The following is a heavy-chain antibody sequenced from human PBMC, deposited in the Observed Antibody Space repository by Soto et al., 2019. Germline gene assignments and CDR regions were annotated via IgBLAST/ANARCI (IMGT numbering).Heavy chain of an antibody. CDR1: GYTFTSYD. D-gene: IGHD4-17*01. Sequence: ASVKVSCKASGYTFTSYDINWVRQATGQGLEWMGWMNPNSGNTGYAQKFQGRVTMTRNTSISTAYMELSSLRSEDTAVYYCARAHTNDYGDYAGAFDIWGQGTMVTVSS. CDR3: ARAHTNDYGDYAGAFDI. CDR2: MNPNSGNT. J-gene: IGHJ3*02. V-gene: IGHV1-8*01.